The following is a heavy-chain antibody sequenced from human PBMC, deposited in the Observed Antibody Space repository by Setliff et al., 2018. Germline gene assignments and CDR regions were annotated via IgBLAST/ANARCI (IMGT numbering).Heavy chain of an antibody. CDR2: IIPVIDTT. CDR3: ARGRDGYNANAYEI. Sequence: SVKVSCKASGVAFSSYALTWVRQAPGQGLEWMGRIIPVIDTTDYAENFQGRVTFTADESTKTAYMDLRSLRSEDTAIYYCARGRDGYNANAYEIWGQGTMVTVS. J-gene: IGHJ3*02. D-gene: IGHD5-12*01. CDR1: GVAFSSYA. V-gene: IGHV1-69*11.